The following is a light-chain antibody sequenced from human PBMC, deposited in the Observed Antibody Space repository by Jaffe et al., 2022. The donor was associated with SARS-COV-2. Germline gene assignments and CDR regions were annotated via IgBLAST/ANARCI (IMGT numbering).Light chain of an antibody. Sequence: DIQMTQSPSSLSASVGDRVTITCQASQDINKYLNWYQQKPGKAPKLLIYDSSNLETGVPSRFSGSGSGTDFTFTISSLQPEDVATYYCHQYDTLPRTFGQGTKLEIK. V-gene: IGKV1-33*01. CDR1: QDINKY. CDR2: DSS. CDR3: HQYDTLPRT. J-gene: IGKJ2*01.